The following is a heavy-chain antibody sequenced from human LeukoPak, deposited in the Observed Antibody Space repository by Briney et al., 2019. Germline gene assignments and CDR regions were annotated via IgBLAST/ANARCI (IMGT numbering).Heavy chain of an antibody. CDR3: AKHQIGSWRGGDFDY. Sequence: GGSLRLSCAASGFTFSSYGMSWVRQAPGKGLEWVSGISGSGGNTYFADSVKGRFTISRDNSKNTLYLQLNSLRAEDTAVYYCAKHQIGSWRGGDFDYWGQGTLVTVSS. V-gene: IGHV3-23*01. D-gene: IGHD1-26*01. CDR1: GFTFSSYG. CDR2: ISGSGGNT. J-gene: IGHJ4*02.